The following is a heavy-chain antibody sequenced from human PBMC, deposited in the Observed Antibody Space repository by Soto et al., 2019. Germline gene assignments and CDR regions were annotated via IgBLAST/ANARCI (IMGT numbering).Heavy chain of an antibody. Sequence: ASVKVSCKASGGTFSSYAISWVRQAPGQGLEWMGGIIPIFGTANYAQKFQGRVTITADESTSTAYMELSSLRSEDTAVYYCARGISLIVEVQRDAPDKFYFDSWGQGTLVTVSS. V-gene: IGHV1-69*13. CDR3: ARGISLIVEVQRDAPDKFYFDS. D-gene: IGHD2-15*01. J-gene: IGHJ4*02. CDR1: GGTFSSYA. CDR2: IIPIFGTA.